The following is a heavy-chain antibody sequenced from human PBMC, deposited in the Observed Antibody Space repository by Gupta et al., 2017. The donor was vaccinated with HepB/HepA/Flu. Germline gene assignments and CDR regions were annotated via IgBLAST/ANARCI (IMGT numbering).Heavy chain of an antibody. D-gene: IGHD3-10*01. CDR3: ARDSGGDFDY. J-gene: IGHJ4*02. Sequence: VQLQESGPRLVKPSETLSLTCPVFGDSINSYYWSWIRQPPGRGLEWIGYIYYSGDANYNPALKNRVTMSIDTSKNQFSLKLNSVTAADTAVYYCARDSGGDFDYWGQGSLVTVSS. V-gene: IGHV4-59*01. CDR1: GDSINSYY. CDR2: IYYSGDA.